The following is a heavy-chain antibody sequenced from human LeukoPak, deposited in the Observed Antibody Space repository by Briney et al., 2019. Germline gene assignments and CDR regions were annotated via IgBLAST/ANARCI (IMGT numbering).Heavy chain of an antibody. D-gene: IGHD2-2*01. J-gene: IGHJ4*02. Sequence: GGSLRLSCSASGFTFSSYAMHWVRQAPGKGLEYVSAISSNGGCTYYADSVKGRFTISRDNSKNTLYLQMSSLRAEDTAAYYCVKVGKYCSSTSCYVRHYYFDYWGQGTLVTVS. CDR1: GFTFSSYA. CDR3: VKVGKYCSSTSCYVRHYYFDY. V-gene: IGHV3-64D*06. CDR2: ISSNGGCT.